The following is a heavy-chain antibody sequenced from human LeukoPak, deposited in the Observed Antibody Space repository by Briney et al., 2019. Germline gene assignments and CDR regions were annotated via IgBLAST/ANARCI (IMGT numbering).Heavy chain of an antibody. Sequence: GGSLRLSCAASGFTFSSYAMTWVRQAPGKGLEWVSGISTTGGSTYYTDSVKGRFAISRDNSKDTVYLQMNGLRADDTAVYYCAKDRRFLEWKDAFDVWGQGTMVTVSS. CDR1: GFTFSSYA. CDR3: AKDRRFLEWKDAFDV. V-gene: IGHV3-23*01. CDR2: ISTTGGST. J-gene: IGHJ3*01. D-gene: IGHD3-3*01.